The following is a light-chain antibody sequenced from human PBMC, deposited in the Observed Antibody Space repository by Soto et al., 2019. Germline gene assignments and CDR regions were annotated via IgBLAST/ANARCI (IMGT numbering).Light chain of an antibody. Sequence: QSVLTQPASVSGSPGQSITISCTGTSSDVGSYNYVSWYQQHPGKAPKLMIYDVSNRPSGVSNRFSGSKSGNTASLTISGLQAEDEDDYYCSSYTGSNTLVFGGGTKLTVL. CDR3: SSYTGSNTLV. CDR1: SSDVGSYNY. J-gene: IGLJ2*01. CDR2: DVS. V-gene: IGLV2-14*01.